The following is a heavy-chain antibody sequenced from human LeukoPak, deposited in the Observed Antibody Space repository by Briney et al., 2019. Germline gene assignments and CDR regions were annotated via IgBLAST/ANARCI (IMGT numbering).Heavy chain of an antibody. D-gene: IGHD3-10*01. Sequence: PSETLSLTCTVSGGSISSYYWSWIRQPPGKGLEWIGYIYYSGSTNYNPSLKSRVTISVDTSKNQFSLKLSSVTAADTAVYYCARGSGWYGSGSSRGVWFDPWGQGTLVTVSS. J-gene: IGHJ5*02. V-gene: IGHV4-59*01. CDR2: IYYSGST. CDR3: ARGSGWYGSGSSRGVWFDP. CDR1: GGSISSYY.